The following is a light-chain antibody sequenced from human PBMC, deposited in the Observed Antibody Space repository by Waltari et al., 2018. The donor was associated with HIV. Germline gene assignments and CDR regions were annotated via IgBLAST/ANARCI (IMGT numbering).Light chain of an antibody. V-gene: IGLV2-23*02. CDR2: EVY. CDR1: SSDVGAYHL. CDR3: CSYAVSNIP. Sequence: QSALTKPASVSASFGQSITLSCTGTSSDVGAYHLVSWYQHHAGKDPKLIIYEVYKRPSGVSNRFSGSKSGNSASLTISGLQAEDEADYYCCSYAVSNIPFGGGTKVTVL. J-gene: IGLJ2*01.